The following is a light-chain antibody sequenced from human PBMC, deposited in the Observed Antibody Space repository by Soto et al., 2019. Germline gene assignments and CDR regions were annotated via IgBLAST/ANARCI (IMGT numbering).Light chain of an antibody. CDR3: QQYGSSPPWT. J-gene: IGKJ1*01. V-gene: IGKV3-20*01. Sequence: EIVLTQSPGTLSLSPGERATLSCRASQSVSSSYLAWYQQKPGQAPRLLIYGGSSRATGIPDRFSGSGSGTDFTLTISRLEPEDFGVYYCQQYGSSPPWTFGQGTKVE. CDR2: GGS. CDR1: QSVSSSY.